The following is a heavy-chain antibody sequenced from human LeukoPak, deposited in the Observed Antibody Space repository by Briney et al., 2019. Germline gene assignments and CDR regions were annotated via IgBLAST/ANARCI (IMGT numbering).Heavy chain of an antibody. J-gene: IGHJ4*02. Sequence: GGSLRLSCAASGFTFSNYAMSWVRQAPGKGLEWVSGISGSGGSTYYADSVKGRFTISRDSSKNTLYLQMNSLRAEDTAVYYCAKFRGIVARTEIDHWGQGTLVTVSS. V-gene: IGHV3-23*01. D-gene: IGHD2-21*01. CDR1: GFTFSNYA. CDR3: AKFRGIVARTEIDH. CDR2: ISGSGGST.